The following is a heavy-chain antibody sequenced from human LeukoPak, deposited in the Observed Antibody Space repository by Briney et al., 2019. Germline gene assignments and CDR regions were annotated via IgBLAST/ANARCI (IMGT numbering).Heavy chain of an antibody. CDR3: ARDVAATGTYTDY. J-gene: IGHJ4*02. D-gene: IGHD6-13*01. Sequence: SGGSLRLSCAASGFTFSNYAIHWVRQAPGKGLEWVAVISYDGSNKYYADSVKGRFTISRDNSKNTLYLQMNSLRTEDTAVYYCARDVAATGTYTDYWGQGTPVTVSS. V-gene: IGHV3-30-3*01. CDR2: ISYDGSNK. CDR1: GFTFSNYA.